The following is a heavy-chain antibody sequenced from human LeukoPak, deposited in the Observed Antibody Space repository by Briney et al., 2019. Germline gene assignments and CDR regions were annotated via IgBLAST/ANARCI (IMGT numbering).Heavy chain of an antibody. J-gene: IGHJ4*02. Sequence: PGGSLRLSCAVSGFTFGRFAMNWVRQAPGKGLEWFSIISNSGTITSYADSVKGRFTISRDNSKNTVYLQMNSLRAEDTALYYCTTESFHYWGQGSLVAVSS. D-gene: IGHD3-10*01. CDR1: GFTFGRFA. CDR3: TTESFHY. CDR2: ISNSGTIT. V-gene: IGHV3-23*01.